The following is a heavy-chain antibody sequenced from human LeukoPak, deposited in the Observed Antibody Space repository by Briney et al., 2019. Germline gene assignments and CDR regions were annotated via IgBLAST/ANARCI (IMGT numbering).Heavy chain of an antibody. D-gene: IGHD3-10*01. CDR1: GFTFDDYA. CDR2: ISWNSGSI. V-gene: IGHV3-9*01. Sequence: GRSLRLSCAASGFTFDDYAVHWVRQAPGKGLEWVSGISWNSGSIGYADSVKGRFTISRDNAKNSLYLQMNSLRAEDTALYYCAKYRDYYGSYTFDYWGQGTLVTVSS. J-gene: IGHJ4*02. CDR3: AKYRDYYGSYTFDY.